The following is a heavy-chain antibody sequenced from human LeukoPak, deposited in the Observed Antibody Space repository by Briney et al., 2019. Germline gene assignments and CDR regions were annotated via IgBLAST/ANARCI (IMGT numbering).Heavy chain of an antibody. CDR2: INHSGST. CDR1: GGSFSGYY. CDR3: ARHAFYYYDGSGYYAG. D-gene: IGHD3-22*01. J-gene: IGHJ4*02. V-gene: IGHV4-34*01. Sequence: ASETLSLTCAVYGGSFSGYYWSWIRQPPGKGLEWIGEINHSGSTNYNPSLKSRVTISVDTSKNQFSLKLSSVTAADTAVYYCARHAFYYYDGSGYYAGWGQGTLVTVSS.